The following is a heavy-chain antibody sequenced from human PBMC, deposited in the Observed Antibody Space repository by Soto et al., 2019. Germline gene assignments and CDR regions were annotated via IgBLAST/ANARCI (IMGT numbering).Heavy chain of an antibody. V-gene: IGHV3-48*01. Sequence: EEQLVESGGGLVQPGGSLRLSCAASGFTFSSYSMNWVRQAPGKGLEWVSYISSSSSTIYYADSVKGRFTISRDNAKNSLYLQMNSLRAEDTAVYYCARGAFYDYWGQGTLVTVSS. CDR2: ISSSSSTI. CDR1: GFTFSSYS. CDR3: ARGAFYDY. J-gene: IGHJ4*02.